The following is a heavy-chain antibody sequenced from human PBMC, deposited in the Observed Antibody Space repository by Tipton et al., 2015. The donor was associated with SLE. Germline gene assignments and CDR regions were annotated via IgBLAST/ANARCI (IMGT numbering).Heavy chain of an antibody. Sequence: LSCTVSGGSISSGDYYWSWIRQPPGKGLEWIGYIYYRGSTYYNPSLKSRVTISVDTSKNQFSLKLSSVTAADTAVYYCARDQRWIQLWYHDAFDIWGQGTMVTVSS. J-gene: IGHJ3*02. V-gene: IGHV4-30-4*01. CDR1: GGSISSGDYY. D-gene: IGHD5-18*01. CDR2: IYYRGST. CDR3: ARDQRWIQLWYHDAFDI.